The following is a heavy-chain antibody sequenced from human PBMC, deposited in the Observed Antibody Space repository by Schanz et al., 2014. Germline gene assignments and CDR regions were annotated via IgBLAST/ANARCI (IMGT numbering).Heavy chain of an antibody. J-gene: IGHJ3*02. CDR1: GGSFSSNY. V-gene: IGHV4-34*02. D-gene: IGHD3-22*01. CDR3: ARGTSERLLLRSWQFAFDI. Sequence: QVQLQQWGAGLLKPSETLSLTCAVYGGSFSSNYWSWIRQPPGKGLEWIGEINQSGTTNYNPSLKSRVTMPIDTLKNQISLKLRSMTAADTAVYDCARGTSERLLLRSWQFAFDIWGQGTMVTVSS. CDR2: INQSGTT.